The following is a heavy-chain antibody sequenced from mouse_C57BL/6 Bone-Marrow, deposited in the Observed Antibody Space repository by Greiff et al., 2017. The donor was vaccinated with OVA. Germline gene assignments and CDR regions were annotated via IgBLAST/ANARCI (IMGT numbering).Heavy chain of an antibody. CDR2: IYPKSGNT. CDR3: ARSHCEPDDIDY. D-gene: IGHD2-12*01. Sequence: VQLVESGAELARPGASVKLSCKASGYTFTSYGISWVKQRTGQGLEWIGEIYPKSGNTYYNEKFKGKATLTADKSSSTAYMELRSLTPEDSAAYFCARSHCEPDDIDYWGQGTTLTVSS. V-gene: IGHV1-81*01. CDR1: GYTFTSYG. J-gene: IGHJ2*01.